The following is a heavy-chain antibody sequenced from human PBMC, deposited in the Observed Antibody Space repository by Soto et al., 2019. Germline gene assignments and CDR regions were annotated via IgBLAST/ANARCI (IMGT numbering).Heavy chain of an antibody. CDR1: GFVFGTNA. D-gene: IGHD5-18*01. CDR2: ISSDGRNT. CDR3: AQYRYGNFDY. Sequence: GGSLRLSCAASGFVFGTNAMHWVRQAPGKGLEWVAVISSDGRNTSYADSVKGQFTISRDNSRNTLYLQMNSLRAEDAAVYYCAQYRYGNFDYWGQGALVTVSS. V-gene: IGHV3-30*04. J-gene: IGHJ4*02.